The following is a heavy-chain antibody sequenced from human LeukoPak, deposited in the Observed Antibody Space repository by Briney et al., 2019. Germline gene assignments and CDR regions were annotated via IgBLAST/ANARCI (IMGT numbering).Heavy chain of an antibody. J-gene: IGHJ4*02. V-gene: IGHV3-11*01. CDR1: GFDFSDYY. CDR2: ISNTGGTI. CDR3: ANEEVPNDY. D-gene: IGHD1-1*01. Sequence: GGSLRLSCAASGFDFSDYYMSWMRQAPGKGLEWVSYISNTGGTITYADSVRGRFTISRDNAENSIYLQMDSLRVDDTAVYYCANEEVPNDYWGQGTLVTVSS.